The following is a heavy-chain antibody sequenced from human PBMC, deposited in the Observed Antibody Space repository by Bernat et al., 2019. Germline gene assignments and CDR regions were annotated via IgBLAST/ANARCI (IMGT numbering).Heavy chain of an antibody. D-gene: IGHD3-22*01. CDR1: GFTFSSYW. Sequence: EVQLVESGGGLVQPGGSLRLSCAASGFTFSSYWMHWVRQAPGKGLVWVSRINSDGSSTSYADSVKCRFTISRDNAKNTLYLQMNSLRAEDTAVHYCAREGYYDSSGSLAFDIWGQGTMVTVSS. V-gene: IGHV3-74*01. J-gene: IGHJ3*02. CDR3: AREGYYDSSGSLAFDI. CDR2: INSDGSST.